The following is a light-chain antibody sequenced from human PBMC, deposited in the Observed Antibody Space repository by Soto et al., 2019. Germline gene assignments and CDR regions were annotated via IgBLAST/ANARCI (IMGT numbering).Light chain of an antibody. J-gene: IGLJ2*01. Sequence: QSALTQPPSASGSPGQSVTISCTGTSSDVGSYNYVSWYQQHPGKAPKLMIYEVSKRPSGVPDRFSGSKSGNTASLTVSGLQGEDEADYYCSSYAGSNNFVFGGGTKLTVL. V-gene: IGLV2-8*01. CDR2: EVS. CDR1: SSDVGSYNY. CDR3: SSYAGSNNFV.